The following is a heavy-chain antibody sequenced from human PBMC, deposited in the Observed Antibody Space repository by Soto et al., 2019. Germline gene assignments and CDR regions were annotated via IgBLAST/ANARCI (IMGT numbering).Heavy chain of an antibody. CDR2: ISVYKGNT. Sequence: ASVKVSCKASGFTFSNYGITWMRQAPGQGLEWMGWISVYKGNTNYAQSLQGRVTMTTDKSTNTAYMELRSLRFDDTAMYYCARLDGHFDWLLKYYFDYWGQGTLVTVSS. CDR1: GFTFSNYG. V-gene: IGHV1-18*01. J-gene: IGHJ4*02. D-gene: IGHD3-9*01. CDR3: ARLDGHFDWLLKYYFDY.